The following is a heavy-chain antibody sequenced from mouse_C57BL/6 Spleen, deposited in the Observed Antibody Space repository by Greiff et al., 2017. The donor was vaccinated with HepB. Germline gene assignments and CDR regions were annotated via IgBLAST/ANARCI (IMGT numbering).Heavy chain of an antibody. Sequence: DVHLVESGGGLVKPGGSLKLSCAASGFTFSSYTMSWVRQTPEKRLEWVATISGGGGNTYYPDSVKGRFTISRDNAKNTLYLQMSSLRSEDTALYYCARIYYGNYNAMDYWGQGTSVTVSS. CDR2: ISGGGGNT. CDR1: GFTFSSYT. V-gene: IGHV5-9*01. J-gene: IGHJ4*01. CDR3: ARIYYGNYNAMDY. D-gene: IGHD2-1*01.